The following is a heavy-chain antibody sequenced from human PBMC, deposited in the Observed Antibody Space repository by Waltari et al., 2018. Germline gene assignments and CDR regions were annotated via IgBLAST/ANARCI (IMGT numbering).Heavy chain of an antibody. Sequence: QVQLQESGPGLVKPSETLSLTCAVSGYSISSGYYWGWIREPPGKGLEWIGSIYHSGSTYYNPSLKSRVTISVDTFKNQFSLKLSSVTAADTAVYYCARHIVGATLLDYWGQGTLVTVSS. CDR1: GYSISSGYY. J-gene: IGHJ4*02. CDR2: IYHSGST. CDR3: ARHIVGATLLDY. V-gene: IGHV4-38-2*01. D-gene: IGHD1-26*01.